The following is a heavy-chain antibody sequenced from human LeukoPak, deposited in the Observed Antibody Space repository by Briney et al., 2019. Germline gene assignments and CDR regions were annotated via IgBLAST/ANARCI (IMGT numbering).Heavy chain of an antibody. D-gene: IGHD3-3*01. CDR2: IYYSGST. J-gene: IGHJ4*02. CDR1: GGSISSSSYY. CDR3: ARQTIWIGSLLDY. V-gene: IGHV4-39*01. Sequence: SETLSLTSIVSGGSISSSSYYWGWIRQPPGKGLEWIGSIYYSGSTYYNPSLKSRVTISVDTSKNQFSLKLSSVTAADTAVYYCARQTIWIGSLLDYWGQGTLVTVSS.